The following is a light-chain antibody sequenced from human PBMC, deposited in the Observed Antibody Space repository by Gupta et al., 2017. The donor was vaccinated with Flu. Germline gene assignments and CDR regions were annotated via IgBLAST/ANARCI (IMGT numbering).Light chain of an antibody. CDR3: QQDGTSPLFI. Sequence: DILLTQSPGTLSLSPGETGTLSCRASQSVSSSYLSWYQQKPGQAPRLLIYGASKRATGIPESFGGSGSVTDFTLTISVRELEDFAVYFCQQDGTSPLFIFGPWTKVGMK. CDR1: QSVSSSY. CDR2: GAS. V-gene: IGKV3-20*01. J-gene: IGKJ3*01.